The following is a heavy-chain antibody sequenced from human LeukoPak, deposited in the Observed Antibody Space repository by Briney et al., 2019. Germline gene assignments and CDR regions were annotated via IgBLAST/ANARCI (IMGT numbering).Heavy chain of an antibody. CDR2: INPKSGGT. J-gene: IGHJ6*02. Sequence: ASVKVSCKASAYTFTDYYMHWVRQAPGQGPEWMGWINPKSGGTEYAQKFQGWVTMTRDTSISTAYMELTRLTSDDTAVYYCGRGRPISMVVVIESYGMDVWGQGTTVTVSS. CDR3: GRGRPISMVVVIESYGMDV. D-gene: IGHD3-22*01. V-gene: IGHV1-2*04. CDR1: AYTFTDYY.